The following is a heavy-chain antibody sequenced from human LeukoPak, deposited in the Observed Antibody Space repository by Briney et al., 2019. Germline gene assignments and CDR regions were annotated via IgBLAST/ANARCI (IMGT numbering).Heavy chain of an antibody. V-gene: IGHV1-3*01. Sequence: ASVKVSCKASAYTFTSYAIHWVRQAPGQRLEWMGWINVANGHTKYSQKFQGRLTITRDTSATTAYMELSSLASEDTAVYYCARGNYFFDSSGYYPVPDYWGQGTLVTVSS. CDR3: ARGNYFFDSSGYYPVPDY. J-gene: IGHJ4*02. CDR1: AYTFTSYA. CDR2: INVANGHT. D-gene: IGHD3-22*01.